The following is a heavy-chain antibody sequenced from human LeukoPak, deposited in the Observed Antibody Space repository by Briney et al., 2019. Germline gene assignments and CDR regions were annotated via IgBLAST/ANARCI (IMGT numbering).Heavy chain of an antibody. V-gene: IGHV3-23*01. Sequence: PGGSLRLSCAASGFTFSSYAMSWVRQAPGKGLEWVSAISGSGGSTYYADSVKGRFTISRDNSKNTLYLQMNSLRAEDTAVYYCAKAGAYSGSYYHNYWGQGTLVTVSS. CDR3: AKAGAYSGSYYHNY. D-gene: IGHD1-26*01. CDR2: ISGSGGST. J-gene: IGHJ4*02. CDR1: GFTFSSYA.